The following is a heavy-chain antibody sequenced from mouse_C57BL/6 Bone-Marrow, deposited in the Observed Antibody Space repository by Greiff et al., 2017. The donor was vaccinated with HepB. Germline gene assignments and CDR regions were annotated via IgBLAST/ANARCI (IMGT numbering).Heavy chain of an antibody. V-gene: IGHV5-17*01. Sequence: EVKLVESGGGLVKPGGSLKLSCAASGFTFSDYGMHWVRQAPEKGLEWVAYISSGSSTIYYADTVKGRFTISRDNAKNTLFLQMTSLRSEDTAMYYCARENYGSSSWIAYWGQGTLVTVSA. CDR2: ISSGSSTI. CDR1: GFTFSDYG. CDR3: ARENYGSSSWIAY. D-gene: IGHD1-1*01. J-gene: IGHJ3*01.